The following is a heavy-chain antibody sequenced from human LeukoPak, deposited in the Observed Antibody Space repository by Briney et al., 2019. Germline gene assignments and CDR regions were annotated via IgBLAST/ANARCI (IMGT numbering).Heavy chain of an antibody. CDR3: AKDLNIQTGATDY. CDR1: GFTFSSYA. CDR2: ISGSGGST. D-gene: IGHD1-7*01. J-gene: IGHJ4*02. Sequence: GATLRLSCAASGFTFSSYAMSWVRQAPGQGLEWVSAISGSGGSTYYADSVKGRFTISRDNSKNTLYLQMNSLRAEDTAVYYCAKDLNIQTGATDYWGQGTLVTVSS. V-gene: IGHV3-23*01.